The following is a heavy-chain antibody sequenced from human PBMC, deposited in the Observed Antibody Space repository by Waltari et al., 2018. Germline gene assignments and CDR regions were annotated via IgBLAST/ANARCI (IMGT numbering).Heavy chain of an antibody. Sequence: QVQLQESGPGLVKPSETLSLTCTVSGGSISSYYWSWIRQPPGKGLEWIGYIYYSGSTNYNPSLKSRVTISVDTSKNQFSLKLSSVTAADTAVYYCARGRAIFGVVTRWGQGTLVTVSS. V-gene: IGHV4-59*01. CDR2: IYYSGST. CDR3: ARGRAIFGVVTR. J-gene: IGHJ4*02. D-gene: IGHD3-3*01. CDR1: GGSISSYY.